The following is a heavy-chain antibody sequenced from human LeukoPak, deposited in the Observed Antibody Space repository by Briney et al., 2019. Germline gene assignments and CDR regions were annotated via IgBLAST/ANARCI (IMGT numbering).Heavy chain of an antibody. D-gene: IGHD3-9*01. CDR1: GGSISSGDYY. CDR2: IYYSGIT. Sequence: RSSETLSLXCTVSGGSISSGDYYWSWIRQPPGKGLEWIGYIYYSGITYYNPSLKSRVTISVDTSKNQFSLKLSSVTAADTALYYCARDQTGFDYWGQGTLVTVSS. CDR3: ARDQTGFDY. V-gene: IGHV4-30-4*08. J-gene: IGHJ4*02.